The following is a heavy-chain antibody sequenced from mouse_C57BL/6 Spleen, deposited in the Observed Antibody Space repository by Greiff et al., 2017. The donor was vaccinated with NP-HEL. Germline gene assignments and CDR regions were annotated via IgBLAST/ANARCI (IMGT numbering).Heavy chain of an antibody. CDR3: ARSDGYLRAMDY. CDR1: GYTFTSYW. D-gene: IGHD2-3*01. CDR2: IDPSDSEP. J-gene: IGHJ4*01. Sequence: QVQLQQPGAELVRPGSSVKLSCKASGYTFTSYWMHWVKQRPIQGLEWIGNIDPSDSEPHYNQKFKDKATLTVDKSSSTAYMQLSSLTSEDSAVYYCARSDGYLRAMDYWGQGTSVTVSS. V-gene: IGHV1-52*01.